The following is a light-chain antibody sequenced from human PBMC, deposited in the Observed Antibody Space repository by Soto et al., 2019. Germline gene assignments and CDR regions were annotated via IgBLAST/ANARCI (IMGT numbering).Light chain of an antibody. Sequence: EIVMTQSPATLSVSPGERATLSCSASQSVSSNLAWYQQKPGQAPRLLIYGASTRATGIPARFSGSGYGTEFTLTISSLQSEDFAVYYCQQYNNWPPYTCGQGTKLQIK. CDR2: GAS. CDR3: QQYNNWPPYT. V-gene: IGKV3-15*01. J-gene: IGKJ2*01. CDR1: QSVSSN.